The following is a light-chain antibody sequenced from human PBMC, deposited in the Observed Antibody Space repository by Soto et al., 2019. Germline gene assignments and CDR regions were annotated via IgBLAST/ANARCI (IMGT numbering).Light chain of an antibody. J-gene: IGKJ1*01. CDR3: LQYNNWVPT. Sequence: EIVMTQSPATLSVSPGERATLSCRASQSVRSNLAWYQQKPGQAPRLLIYGASTRATGVPARFSGSGSGTEFTLTISSLQSEDLAVYYCLQYNNWVPTFGQGTKVEIK. CDR2: GAS. V-gene: IGKV3-15*01. CDR1: QSVRSN.